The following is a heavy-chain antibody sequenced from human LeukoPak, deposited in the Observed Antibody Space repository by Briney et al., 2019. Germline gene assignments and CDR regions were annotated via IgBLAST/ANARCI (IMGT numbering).Heavy chain of an antibody. J-gene: IGHJ3*02. V-gene: IGHV1-18*01. CDR3: ARDQLGYSSSRAIAFDI. CDR1: GYTFTSYG. D-gene: IGHD6-13*01. Sequence: GASVKVSCKASGYTFTSYGISWVRQAPGQGLEWMGWISAYNGNTNYAQKLQGRVTMTTDTSTSTAYMELRSLRSEDTAVYYCARDQLGYSSSRAIAFDIWGQGTMVTVSS. CDR2: ISAYNGNT.